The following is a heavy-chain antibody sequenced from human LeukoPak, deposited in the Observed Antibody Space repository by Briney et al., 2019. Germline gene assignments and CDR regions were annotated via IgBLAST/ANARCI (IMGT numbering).Heavy chain of an antibody. J-gene: IGHJ4*02. CDR3: ARSIAWGMIVVVPYYFDY. V-gene: IGHV1-18*01. CDR1: GYTFTSYG. Sequence: ASVKVSCKASGYTFTSYGISWVRQAPGQGLEWMGWISGYNGNTNYAQKLQGRVTMTTDTSTSTAYTELRSLRSDDTAVYYCARSIAWGMIVVVPYYFDYWGQGTLVTVSS. D-gene: IGHD3-22*01. CDR2: ISGYNGNT.